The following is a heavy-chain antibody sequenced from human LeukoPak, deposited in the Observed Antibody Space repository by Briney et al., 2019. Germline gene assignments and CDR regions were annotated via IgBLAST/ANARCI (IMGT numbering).Heavy chain of an antibody. CDR3: ARGMAPAYDYNWFDP. J-gene: IGHJ5*02. CDR1: GDSISNYY. CDR2: AYANGNA. V-gene: IGHV4-4*07. Sequence: SETLSLTCSVSGDSISNYYWTWIRQPAGNGLEWIGRAYANGNAAYNPSLKSRVTMSVDTSKNQLSLRLTSVTAADTAVYFCARGMAPAYDYNWFDPWGQGILVTVSS. D-gene: IGHD5-12*01.